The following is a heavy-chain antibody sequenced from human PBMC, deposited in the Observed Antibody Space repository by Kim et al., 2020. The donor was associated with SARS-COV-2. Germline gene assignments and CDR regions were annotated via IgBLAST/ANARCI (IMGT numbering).Heavy chain of an antibody. D-gene: IGHD6-13*01. CDR1: GFTFSSYG. J-gene: IGHJ6*02. Sequence: GGSLRLSCAASGFTFSSYGMHWVRQAPGKGREWVAVIWYDGSNKYYADSVKGRFTISRDNSKNTLYLQMNSLRAEDTAVYYCAKDSSSWYYYYYGMDVWGQGPPVTVPS. CDR2: IWYDGSNK. V-gene: IGHV3-33*06. CDR3: AKDSSSWYYYYYGMDV.